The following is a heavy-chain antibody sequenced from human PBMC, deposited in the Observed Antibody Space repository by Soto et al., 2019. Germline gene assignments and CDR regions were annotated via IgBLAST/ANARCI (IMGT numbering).Heavy chain of an antibody. CDR1: GFTFSDYY. Sequence: GGSLRLSCAASGFTFSDYYMSWIRQAPGKGLEWVSYISSSGSTIYYADSVKGRFTISRDNAKNSLYLQMNSLRAEDTAVYYCARGPYDYVWGSDPPYFDYWGQGTLVTVSS. V-gene: IGHV3-11*01. CDR3: ARGPYDYVWGSDPPYFDY. J-gene: IGHJ4*02. D-gene: IGHD3-16*02. CDR2: ISSSGSTI.